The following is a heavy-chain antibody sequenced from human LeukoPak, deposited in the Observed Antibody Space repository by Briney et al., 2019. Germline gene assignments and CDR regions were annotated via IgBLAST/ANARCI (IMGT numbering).Heavy chain of an antibody. CDR3: ARADSVPAGDYHYWYMDV. D-gene: IGHD2-2*01. Sequence: GASVKVSCKASGFTLTDYIHWVRQDPRQGLQWMGWIKPNSGDTDYAQKSQGRVTMTRDTSISTGYMELSSLRSDDTAVYYCARADSVPAGDYHYWYMDVWGKGTTVTVSS. V-gene: IGHV1-2*02. CDR1: GFTLTDY. J-gene: IGHJ6*03. CDR2: IKPNSGDT.